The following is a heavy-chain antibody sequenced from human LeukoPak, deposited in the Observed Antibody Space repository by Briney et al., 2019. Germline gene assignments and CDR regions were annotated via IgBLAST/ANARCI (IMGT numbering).Heavy chain of an antibody. CDR1: GGSISSSSYY. V-gene: IGHV4-39*07. J-gene: IGHJ6*02. Sequence: SETLSLTCTVSGGSISSSSYYWGWIRQPPGKGLEWIGSIYYSGSTYYNPSLKSRVTISVDTSKNQFSLKLSSVTAADTAVYYCARTRIERGYSYGDYYYYGMDVWGQGTTVTVSS. CDR3: ARTRIERGYSYGDYYYYGMDV. D-gene: IGHD5-18*01. CDR2: IYYSGST.